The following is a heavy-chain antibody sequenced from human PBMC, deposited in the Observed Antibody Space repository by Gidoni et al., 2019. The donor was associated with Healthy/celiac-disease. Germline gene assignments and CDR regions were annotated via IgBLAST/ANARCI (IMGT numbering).Heavy chain of an antibody. V-gene: IGHV3-33*01. CDR2: IWYDGSNK. J-gene: IGHJ4*02. CDR1: GFTFSSDG. CDR3: ARARIAAAPVDY. D-gene: IGHD6-13*01. Sequence: QVQLVESGGGVVQPGRSLRLSCAASGFTFSSDGMHWVRQAPGKGMEWVAVIWYDGSNKYYADSVKGRFTISRDNSKNTLYLQMNSLRAEDTAVYYCARARIAAAPVDYWGQGTLVTVSS.